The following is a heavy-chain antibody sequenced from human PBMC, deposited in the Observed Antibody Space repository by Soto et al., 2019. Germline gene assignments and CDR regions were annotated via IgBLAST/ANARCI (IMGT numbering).Heavy chain of an antibody. J-gene: IGHJ4*02. CDR2: IYYSGST. Sequence: TLSLTCTVSGGNIISGDDYWSWISQPPGKGLEWIGYIYYSGSTYYNPSLKSRVTISVDTSKNQFSLKLSSVTAADTAVYYCARVMRYDILTGYFLGDYWGQGTLVTVSS. D-gene: IGHD3-9*01. CDR3: ARVMRYDILTGYFLGDY. CDR1: GGNIISGDDY. V-gene: IGHV4-30-4*01.